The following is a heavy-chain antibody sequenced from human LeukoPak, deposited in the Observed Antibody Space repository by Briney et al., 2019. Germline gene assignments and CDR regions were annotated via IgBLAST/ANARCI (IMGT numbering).Heavy chain of an antibody. J-gene: IGHJ4*02. V-gene: IGHV4-31*03. Sequence: SQTLSLTCTVSGGSISSGGYYWSWIRQHPGKGLEWIGYIYYSGSTYYNPSLKSRVTISVDTSKNQFSLKLSSVTAADTAVYYCARAPIGFSGDPAAPFFDYWGQGTLVTVSS. CDR1: GGSISSGGYY. CDR2: IYYSGST. D-gene: IGHD4-17*01. CDR3: ARAPIGFSGDPAAPFFDY.